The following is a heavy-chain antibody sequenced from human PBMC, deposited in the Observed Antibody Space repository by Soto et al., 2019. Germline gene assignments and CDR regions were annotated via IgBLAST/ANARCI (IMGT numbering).Heavy chain of an antibody. Sequence: SVKVSCKASGGTFSSYAISWVRQAPGQGLEWMGGIIPIFGTANYAQKFQGRVTITADESTSTAYMELSSLRSEDTAVYYCARGGGYNRMGYFDLWGRGTLVTVSS. J-gene: IGHJ2*01. CDR3: ARGGGYNRMGYFDL. D-gene: IGHD5-12*01. CDR1: GGTFSSYA. V-gene: IGHV1-69*13. CDR2: IIPIFGTA.